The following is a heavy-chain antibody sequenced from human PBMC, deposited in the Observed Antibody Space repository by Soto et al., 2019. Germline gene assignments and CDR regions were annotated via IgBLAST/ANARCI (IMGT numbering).Heavy chain of an antibody. CDR3: ERSSGYCSSHSCHYYGMDV. V-gene: IGHV2-70*01. CDR1: GFSLSTSGMC. D-gene: IGHD2-2*01. J-gene: IGHJ6*02. CDR2: IDWDDDK. Sequence: SGPTLVNPTQTLTLTCTFSGFSLSTSGMCVSWIRQPPGKALEWLALIDWDDDKYYSTSLKTRLTISKDTSKNQVVLTMTNMDPVDTATYYCERSSGYCSSHSCHYYGMDVWGQGTTVTVSS.